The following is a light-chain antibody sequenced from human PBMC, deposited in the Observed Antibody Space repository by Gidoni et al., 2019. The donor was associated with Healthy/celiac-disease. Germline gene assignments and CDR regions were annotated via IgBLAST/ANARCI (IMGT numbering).Light chain of an antibody. CDR2: WAS. Sequence: DIVMTQSPDSLAVSRGERATINCKSSQSVVYSSNNKNYLAWYQQKPGQPPKLLIYWASTRESGVPDRFSGSGSGTDFTLTISSLQAEDVAVYYCQQYYSTPRTFGQGTKVEIK. CDR1: QSVVYSSNNKNY. J-gene: IGKJ1*01. V-gene: IGKV4-1*01. CDR3: QQYYSTPRT.